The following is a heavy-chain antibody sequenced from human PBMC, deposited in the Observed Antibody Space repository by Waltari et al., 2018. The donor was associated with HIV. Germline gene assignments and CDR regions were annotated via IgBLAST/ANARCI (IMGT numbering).Heavy chain of an antibody. CDR1: GGSISSSSHY. CDR3: ARHSLTYYYDSSGYSVAFDY. V-gene: IGHV4-39*01. J-gene: IGHJ4*02. Sequence: QLQLQESGPGLVKPSETLSLTCTVSGGSISSSSHYWGWIRQPPGKGLEWIGSIYYSGSTYYNPSLKSRVTISVDTSKNQFSLKLSSVTAADTAVYYCARHSLTYYYDSSGYSVAFDYWGQGTLVTVSS. CDR2: IYYSGST. D-gene: IGHD3-22*01.